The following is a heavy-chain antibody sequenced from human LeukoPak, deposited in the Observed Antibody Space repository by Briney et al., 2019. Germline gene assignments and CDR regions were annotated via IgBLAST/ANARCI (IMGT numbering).Heavy chain of an antibody. Sequence: PGGSLRLSCAASGFTFKNYAMHWVRQAPGKGLEWVSGISWNGGNIGYADSVKGRFTISRDNAKNSLYLQMNSLGAEDTAVYYCARDYDRYYMDVWGKGTTVTVSS. CDR3: ARDYDRYYMDV. CDR2: ISWNGGNI. D-gene: IGHD1-1*01. V-gene: IGHV3-9*01. CDR1: GFTFKNYA. J-gene: IGHJ6*03.